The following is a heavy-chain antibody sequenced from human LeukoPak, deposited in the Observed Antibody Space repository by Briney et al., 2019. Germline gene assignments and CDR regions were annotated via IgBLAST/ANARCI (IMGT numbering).Heavy chain of an antibody. D-gene: IGHD4-17*01. V-gene: IGHV4-38-2*02. Sequence: SQTLSLTCTVSGYSISSGYYWGWIRQPPGKGLEWIGSIYHSGSTYYNPSLKSRVTISVDTSKNQFSLKLSSVTAADTAVYYCARNRDYGDYVPDWYFDLWGRGTLVTVSS. CDR2: IYHSGST. J-gene: IGHJ2*01. CDR1: GYSISSGYY. CDR3: ARNRDYGDYVPDWYFDL.